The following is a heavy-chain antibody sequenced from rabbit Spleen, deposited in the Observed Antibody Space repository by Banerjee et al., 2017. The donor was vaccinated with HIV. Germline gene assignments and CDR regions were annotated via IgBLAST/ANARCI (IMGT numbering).Heavy chain of an antibody. Sequence: QSLEESGGDLVKPGASLTLTCIASGVSFSGDSFSGDSYMCWVRQAPGKGLEWIVCIDTGSSGFTYFATWAKGRFTCSKTSSTTVTLQMTSLTAADTATYFCARGVNSGGDGYDLWGPGTLVTVS. D-gene: IGHD6-1*01. CDR2: IDTGSSGFT. J-gene: IGHJ4*01. CDR1: GVSFSGDSFSGDSY. CDR3: ARGVNSGGDGYDL. V-gene: IGHV1S40*01.